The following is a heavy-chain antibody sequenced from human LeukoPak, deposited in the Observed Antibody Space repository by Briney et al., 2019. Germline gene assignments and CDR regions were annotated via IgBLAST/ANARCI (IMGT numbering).Heavy chain of an antibody. CDR2: INHSGST. V-gene: IGHV4-34*01. CDR3: ARRRLNYDFWSGPRVSAFDI. D-gene: IGHD3-3*01. J-gene: IGHJ3*02. Sequence: SETLSLTCAVYGGSFSGYYWSWIRQPPGKGLEWIGEINHSGSTNYNPSLKSRVTISVDTSKNQFSLKLSSVTAADTAVYYCARRRLNYDFWSGPRVSAFDIWGQGTMVTVSS. CDR1: GGSFSGYY.